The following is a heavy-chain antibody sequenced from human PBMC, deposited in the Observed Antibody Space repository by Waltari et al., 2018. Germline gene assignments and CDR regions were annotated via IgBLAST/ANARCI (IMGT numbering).Heavy chain of an antibody. D-gene: IGHD2-8*01. CDR3: ARDNNARGSYYYYPMDV. J-gene: IGHJ6*02. CDR1: GYTFTGHY. Sequence: QVQLVQSGAEVKKPGASVKVSCKSSGYTFTGHYIHWVRQAPGQGLECVGWINPETGGTSYARKFQGRGTMTRDTSTRTAYMELKRLTKDDTAVYYCARDNNARGSYYYYPMDVWGQGTTVTVSS. CDR2: INPETGGT. V-gene: IGHV1-2*02.